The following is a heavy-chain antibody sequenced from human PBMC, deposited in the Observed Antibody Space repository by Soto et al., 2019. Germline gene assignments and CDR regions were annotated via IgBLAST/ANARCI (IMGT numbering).Heavy chain of an antibody. J-gene: IGHJ4*02. Sequence: ASVKVSCKASGYTFTSYGISWVRQAPGQGLEWMGWISAYNGNTNYAQKLQGRVTMTTDTSTSTAYMELRSLRSDDTAVYYCARVKWHYYDSSGPSPVVYWGQGTLVTVSS. V-gene: IGHV1-18*01. CDR2: ISAYNGNT. D-gene: IGHD3-22*01. CDR1: GYTFTSYG. CDR3: ARVKWHYYDSSGPSPVVY.